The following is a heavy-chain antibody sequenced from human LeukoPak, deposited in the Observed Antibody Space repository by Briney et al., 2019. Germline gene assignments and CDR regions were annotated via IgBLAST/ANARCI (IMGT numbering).Heavy chain of an antibody. J-gene: IGHJ4*02. V-gene: IGHV3-30-3*01. D-gene: IGHD6-19*01. CDR1: GFTFSSYT. CDR2: MSYDGNNK. Sequence: GRSLRLSCAASGFTFSSYTMHWVRQAPGKGLEWVAVMSYDGNNKYYADSVKGRFTISRDNSKNTLYLQMNSLRAEDTAVYYCARAGSGWYSFGYWGQGTLVTVSS. CDR3: ARAGSGWYSFGY.